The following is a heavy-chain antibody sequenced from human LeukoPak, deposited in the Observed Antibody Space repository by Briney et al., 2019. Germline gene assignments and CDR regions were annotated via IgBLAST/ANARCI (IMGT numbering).Heavy chain of an antibody. CDR1: GFTFSSYW. J-gene: IGHJ6*02. CDR3: ARGGGLDV. V-gene: IGHV3-7*03. Sequence: GGSLRLSCAASGFTFSSYWMNWARQAPGKGLEWVASINHNGNVNYYVDSVKGRFTISRDNAKNSLYLQMSNLRAEDTAAYFCARGGGLDVWGQGATVTVSS. CDR2: INHNGNVN. D-gene: IGHD3-16*01.